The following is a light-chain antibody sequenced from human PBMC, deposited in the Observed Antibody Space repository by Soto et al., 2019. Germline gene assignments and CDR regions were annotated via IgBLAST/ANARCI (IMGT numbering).Light chain of an antibody. J-gene: IGKJ1*01. Sequence: IQMTQSPSTLSSSLGDTVTITCRASQRISGWLAWHQQKTGKAPKILIYDVSALKRGVPPRLSGSGSGTELNLTISRLQPEDFATYYCQKYDSFSVTCGQGTKVDIK. V-gene: IGKV1-5*01. CDR1: QRISGW. CDR2: DVS. CDR3: QKYDSFSVT.